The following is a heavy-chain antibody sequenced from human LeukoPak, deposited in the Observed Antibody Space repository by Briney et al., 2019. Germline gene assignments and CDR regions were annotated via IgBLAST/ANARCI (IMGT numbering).Heavy chain of an antibody. Sequence: PGRSLRLSCAASGFTFSSYAMHWVRQAPGKGLEWVAVISYDGSNKYYADSVKGRFTISRDNSKNTLYLQMNSLRAEDTAVYYCAKDTMARYWGQGTLVTVSS. CDR3: AKDTMARY. CDR2: ISYDGSNK. D-gene: IGHD5-24*01. V-gene: IGHV3-30*04. J-gene: IGHJ4*02. CDR1: GFTFSSYA.